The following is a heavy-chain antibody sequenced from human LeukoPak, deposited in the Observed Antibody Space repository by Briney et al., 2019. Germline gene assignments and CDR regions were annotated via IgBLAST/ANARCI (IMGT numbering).Heavy chain of an antibody. J-gene: IGHJ3*01. D-gene: IGHD3-22*01. CDR2: IYYSGST. CDR3: ARHGYYGPLDAFDV. Sequence: SETLSLTCTVSGGSISSYYWSWIRQPPGKGLEWIGYIYYSGSTNYNPSLKSRVTISVDTSKNQFSLKLSSVTAADTAVYYCARHGYYGPLDAFDVWGQGTMVTVSS. CDR1: GGSISSYY. V-gene: IGHV4-59*08.